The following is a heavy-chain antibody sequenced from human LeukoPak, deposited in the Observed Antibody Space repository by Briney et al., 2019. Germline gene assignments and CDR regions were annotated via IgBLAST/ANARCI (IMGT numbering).Heavy chain of an antibody. Sequence: GGSLRLSCAASGFTVSSNYMSWVRQAPGKGLEWVSVIYSGGCTYYADSVKGRFTISRDNSKNTLYLQMNSLRAEDTAVYYCARGLGERRTYNWNGGYFDYWGQGTLVTVSS. CDR3: ARGLGERRTYNWNGGYFDY. CDR2: IYSGGCT. D-gene: IGHD1-20*01. J-gene: IGHJ4*02. V-gene: IGHV3-53*01. CDR1: GFTVSSNY.